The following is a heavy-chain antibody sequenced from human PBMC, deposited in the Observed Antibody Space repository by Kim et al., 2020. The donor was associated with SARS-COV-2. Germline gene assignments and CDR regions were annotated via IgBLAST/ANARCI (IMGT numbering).Heavy chain of an antibody. CDR1: GFTFGDYA. Sequence: GGSLRLSCTASGFTFGDYAMSWFRQAPGKGLEWVGFIRSKAYGGTTEYAASVKARITISRDDSKSIAYLQMNSLKTADTAVYYCTRSHGFGILRFLVCFPPDYWGQGTLVTVSS. J-gene: IGHJ4*02. CDR3: TRSHGFGILRFLVCFPPDY. D-gene: IGHD3-3*01. CDR2: IRSKAYGGTT. V-gene: IGHV3-49*03.